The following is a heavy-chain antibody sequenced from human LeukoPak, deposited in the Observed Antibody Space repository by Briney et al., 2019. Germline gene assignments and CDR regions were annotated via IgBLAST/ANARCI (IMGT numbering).Heavy chain of an antibody. CDR2: IYYTGST. CDR1: GGSMSDYY. D-gene: IGHD3-3*01. CDR3: ARGLYYDFWSGYVYYFDY. V-gene: IGHV4-59*12. J-gene: IGHJ4*02. Sequence: SETLSLTCTVSGGSMSDYYWSWIRQPPGKGLEWIGYIYYTGSTNYNPSLKSRVTISVDTSKNQFSLKLSSVTAADTAVYYCARGLYYDFWSGYVYYFDYWGQGTLVTVSS.